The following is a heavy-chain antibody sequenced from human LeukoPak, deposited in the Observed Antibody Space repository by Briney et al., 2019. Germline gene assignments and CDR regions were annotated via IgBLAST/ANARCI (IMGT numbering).Heavy chain of an antibody. D-gene: IGHD3-10*01. CDR3: AKVRFGVMARYYFDY. CDR2: INWNGGST. Sequence: GGSLRLSCAASGFTFDDYGMSWVRQAPGKGLEWVSGINWNGGSTGYVDSVKGRFTISRDNAKNSLYLQMNSLRAEDTAVYYCAKVRFGVMARYYFDYWGQGTLVTVSS. J-gene: IGHJ4*02. CDR1: GFTFDDYG. V-gene: IGHV3-20*04.